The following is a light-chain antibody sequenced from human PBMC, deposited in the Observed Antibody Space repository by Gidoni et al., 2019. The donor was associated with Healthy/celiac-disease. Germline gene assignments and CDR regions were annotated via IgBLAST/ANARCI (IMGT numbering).Light chain of an antibody. CDR2: AAS. CDR1: QSISSY. J-gene: IGKJ2*01. Sequence: SLTITCRASQSISSYLNWYQQKPGKAPKLLIYAASSLQSGVPSRFSGSGSGTDFTLTISSLQPEDFATYYCQQSYSTPRTFXQXTKLEIK. V-gene: IGKV1-39*01. CDR3: QQSYSTPRT.